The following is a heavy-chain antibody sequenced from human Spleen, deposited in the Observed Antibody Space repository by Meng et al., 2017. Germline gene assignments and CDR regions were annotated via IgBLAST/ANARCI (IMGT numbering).Heavy chain of an antibody. Sequence: ASVKVSCKASGYSFTGHYIHCVRQAPGQGLEWMGGINPNSGVTQYSKNFQGRVTMIRDTSTNTAYMELNRLRFDDTAVYYCARQRRANYDLDSWGQGTLVTVSS. CDR3: ARQRRANYDLDS. J-gene: IGHJ4*02. V-gene: IGHV1-2*02. CDR1: GYSFTGHY. CDR2: INPNSGVT. D-gene: IGHD1-7*01.